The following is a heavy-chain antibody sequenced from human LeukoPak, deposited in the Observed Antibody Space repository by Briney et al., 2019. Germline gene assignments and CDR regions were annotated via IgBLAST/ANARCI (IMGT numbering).Heavy chain of an antibody. Sequence: SETLSLTCAVYGGSFSGYYWSWIRQPPGKGLEWIGEINHGGSTNYNPSLKSRVTISVDTSKNQFSLKLSSVTAADTAVYYCASVGGYGDYPLQHWGQGTLVTVSS. CDR2: INHGGST. CDR1: GGSFSGYY. J-gene: IGHJ1*01. D-gene: IGHD4-17*01. V-gene: IGHV4-34*01. CDR3: ASVGGYGDYPLQH.